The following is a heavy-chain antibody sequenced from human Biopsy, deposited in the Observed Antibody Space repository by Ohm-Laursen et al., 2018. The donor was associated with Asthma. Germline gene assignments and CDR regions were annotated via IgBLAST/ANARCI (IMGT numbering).Heavy chain of an antibody. D-gene: IGHD3-16*01. J-gene: IGHJ6*02. CDR3: ARGRGEGGGGGGGGGFGMDV. CDR1: GDSISSPAYY. V-gene: IGHV4-31*11. CDR2: ISYSGTT. Sequence: TLSLTSAVSGDSISSPAYYWSWVRQHPGKGLAWIGYISYSGTTFYHPSLMSRLIISLDTSKNQFSLKLSSVTAADTAVYYCARGRGEGGGGGGGGGFGMDVWGQGTTVTVSS.